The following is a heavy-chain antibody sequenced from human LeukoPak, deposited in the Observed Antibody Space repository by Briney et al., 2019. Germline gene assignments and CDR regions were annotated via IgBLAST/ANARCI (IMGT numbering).Heavy chain of an antibody. CDR2: IDYSGNT. CDR1: GGSISSYY. V-gene: IGHV4-59*08. CDR3: ARRNYYDTSGYQFDY. D-gene: IGHD3-22*01. J-gene: IGHJ4*02. Sequence: SETLSLTCTVSGGSISSYYWSWIRQPPGKGLEWIGCIDYSGNTNYNPSLKSRVTISVDTSKNQFSLKLTSVTAADTAVYYCARRNYYDTSGYQFDYWGQGTRVTVSS.